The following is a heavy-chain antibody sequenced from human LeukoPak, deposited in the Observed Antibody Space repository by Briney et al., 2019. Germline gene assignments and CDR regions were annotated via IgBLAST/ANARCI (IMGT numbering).Heavy chain of an antibody. CDR1: GFTFSSYG. CDR2: IRYDGSNK. V-gene: IGHV3-30*02. J-gene: IGHJ4*02. Sequence: GGSLRLSCAASGFTFSSYGMHWVRQAPGKGLEWVAFIRYDGSNKYYADSVKGRFTISGDNSKNTLYLQMNSLRAEDTAVYYCAKDTGNILRYGSGSYSDYWGQGTLVTVSS. D-gene: IGHD3-10*01. CDR3: AKDTGNILRYGSGSYSDY.